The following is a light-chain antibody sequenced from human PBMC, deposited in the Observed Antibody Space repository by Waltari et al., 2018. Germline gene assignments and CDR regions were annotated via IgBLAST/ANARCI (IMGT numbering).Light chain of an antibody. CDR3: MQALQTSIT. V-gene: IGKV2-28*01. CDR1: QSLLHSNGYAY. J-gene: IGKJ5*01. Sequence: IVLTQSPLSLPVTLGEPASIPHPSSQSLLHSNGYAYLDWYVQRPGLPPRLLIYLGSYRASGVPDRFSGSGSVTDFTLKISKVEAEDVGVYYCMQALQTSITFGQGTRLEIK. CDR2: LGS.